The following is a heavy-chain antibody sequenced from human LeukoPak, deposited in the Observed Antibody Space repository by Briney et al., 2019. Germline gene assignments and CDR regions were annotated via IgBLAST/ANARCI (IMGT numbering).Heavy chain of an antibody. D-gene: IGHD4-17*01. CDR2: IRYDGSNK. J-gene: IGHJ4*02. CDR3: AKDPEPTVTTWYFDY. V-gene: IGHV3-30*02. Sequence: GGSLRLSCAASGFTFSSYGMHWVRQAPGKGLEWVAFIRYDGSNKYYADSVKGRFTISRDNSKNTLYLQMNSLRAEDTAVYYCAKDPEPTVTTWYFDYWGQGTLVTVSS. CDR1: GFTFSSYG.